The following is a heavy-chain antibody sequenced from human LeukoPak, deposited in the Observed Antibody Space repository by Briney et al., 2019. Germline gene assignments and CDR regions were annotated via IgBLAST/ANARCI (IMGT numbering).Heavy chain of an antibody. Sequence: SETLSLTCTVSGGSISSAGYYWTWIRQPPGKGLEWIGSIYYSGSTYYNPSLKSRVTISVDTSKNQFSLKLSSVTAADTAVYYCARHCGYSYGYAIDYWGQGTLVTVSS. D-gene: IGHD5-18*01. CDR3: ARHCGYSYGYAIDY. J-gene: IGHJ4*02. CDR2: IYYSGST. CDR1: GGSISSAGYY. V-gene: IGHV4-39*01.